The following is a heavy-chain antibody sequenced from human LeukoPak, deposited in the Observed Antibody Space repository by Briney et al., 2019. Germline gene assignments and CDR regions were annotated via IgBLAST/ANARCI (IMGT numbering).Heavy chain of an antibody. CDR1: GFTFDDYA. CDR2: ISWDGGST. D-gene: IGHD3-16*01. CDR3: ARDLVGVIYY. V-gene: IGHV3-43D*03. Sequence: GGSLRPSCAASGFTFDDYAMHWVRQAPGKGLEWVSLISWDGGSTYYADSVKGRFTISRDNSKNSLYLQMNSLRAEDTAVYYCARDLVGVIYYWGQGTLVTVSS. J-gene: IGHJ4*02.